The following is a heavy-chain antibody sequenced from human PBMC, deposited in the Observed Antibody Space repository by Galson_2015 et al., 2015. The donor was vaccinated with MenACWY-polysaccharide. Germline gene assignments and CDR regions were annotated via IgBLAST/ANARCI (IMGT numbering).Heavy chain of an antibody. J-gene: IGHJ6*02. CDR1: GFTFSCYA. Sequence: SLRLSCAASGFTFSCYAIHWVRQAPGKGLEWVAVISYDATNKYYRDSVKGRFTLSRDNSRNTVFLEMNSLRAEDTDLYYCARDCCSKTSSYGMDVWGQGTTVTVSS. CDR2: ISYDATNK. V-gene: IGHV3-30-3*01. CDR3: ARDCCSKTSSYGMDV. D-gene: IGHD2-15*01.